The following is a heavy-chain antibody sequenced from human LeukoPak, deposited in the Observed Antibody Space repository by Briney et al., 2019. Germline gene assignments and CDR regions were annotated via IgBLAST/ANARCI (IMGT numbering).Heavy chain of an antibody. V-gene: IGHV3-33*01. Sequence: GGSLRLSCAASGFTFSSYGMHWVRQAPGKGLEWVAVIWYDGSNKYYADSVKGRFTISRDNSKNTLYLQMNSLRAEDTAVYYCAREGTYCGGDCLAFDIWGQGTMVTVSS. CDR3: AREGTYCGGDCLAFDI. D-gene: IGHD2-21*02. CDR1: GFTFSSYG. J-gene: IGHJ3*02. CDR2: IWYDGSNK.